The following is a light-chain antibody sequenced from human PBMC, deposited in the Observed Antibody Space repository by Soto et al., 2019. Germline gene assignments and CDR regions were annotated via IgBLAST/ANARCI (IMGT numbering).Light chain of an antibody. V-gene: IGKV1-5*01. CDR1: QSISNW. J-gene: IGKJ4*01. CDR2: DAS. CDR3: QQYNSYPLT. Sequence: DIQMTQSPSTLSASVGDRVTITCRANQSISNWLAWYQQRPGKAPNLLIYDASSLQSGVPSRFSGSGYGREFTLTISSLQPDDFATYYCQQYNSYPLTFGGGTKV.